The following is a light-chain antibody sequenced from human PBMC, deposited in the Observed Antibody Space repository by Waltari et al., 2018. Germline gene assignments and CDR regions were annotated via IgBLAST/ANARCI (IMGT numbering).Light chain of an antibody. Sequence: SSELTQPLSVSVSPGQTARITCSGDASPNQYPSWYQKNPGQAPLLGIFKASERPSLIPERFSGSSSGTVVALTISGVQAEDEADYFCQSADSTGTHRFFGGGTKLTVL. CDR2: KAS. J-gene: IGLJ2*01. CDR3: QSADSTGTHRF. CDR1: ASPNQY. V-gene: IGLV3-25*03.